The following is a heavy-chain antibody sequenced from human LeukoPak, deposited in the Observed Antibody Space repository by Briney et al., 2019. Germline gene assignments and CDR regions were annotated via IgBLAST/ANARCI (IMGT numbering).Heavy chain of an antibody. V-gene: IGHV4-59*07. J-gene: IGHJ2*01. CDR2: LYYSWYT. Sequence: SADTLSPTCTLSVDSIRRYYWSWIRQPPEKGLEWIGYLYYSWYTNYNPSLKSRVTISVDTSKNQSSLKLSSVAAGDRAVYYCGRHGVADTVDAWYFDLWGSGTLVTAS. D-gene: IGHD2-15*01. CDR3: GRHGVADTVDAWYFDL. CDR1: VDSIRRYY.